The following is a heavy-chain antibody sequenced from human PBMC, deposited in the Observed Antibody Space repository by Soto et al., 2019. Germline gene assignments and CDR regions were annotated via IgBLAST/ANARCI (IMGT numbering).Heavy chain of an antibody. Sequence: ASVKVSCKASGYTFTGYYMHWVRQAPGQGLEWMGWINPNSGGTNYAQKFQGWVTMTRDTSISTAYMELSRLRSDDTAVYYCARDFRYSGYDRALDYWYQGTLVTVSS. D-gene: IGHD5-12*01. CDR1: GYTFTGYY. CDR2: INPNSGGT. V-gene: IGHV1-2*04. J-gene: IGHJ4*02. CDR3: ARDFRYSGYDRALDY.